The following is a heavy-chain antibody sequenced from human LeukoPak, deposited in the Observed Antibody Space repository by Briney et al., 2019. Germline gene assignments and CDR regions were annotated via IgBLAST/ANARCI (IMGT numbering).Heavy chain of an antibody. CDR1: GGSISSYY. V-gene: IGHV4-59*08. CDR3: ARAFGVIINGGYFDP. CDR2: IYYSGST. J-gene: IGHJ5*02. D-gene: IGHD3-3*01. Sequence: SETLSLTCTVSGGSISSYYWSWIRQPPGKGLEWIGYIYYSGSTNYNPSLKSRVTISVDTSKNQFSLKLSSVTAADTAVYYCARAFGVIINGGYFDPWGQGTLVTVSS.